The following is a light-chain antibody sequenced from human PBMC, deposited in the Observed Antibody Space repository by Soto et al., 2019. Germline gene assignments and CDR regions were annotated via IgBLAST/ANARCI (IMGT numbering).Light chain of an antibody. CDR1: QGVSSN. J-gene: IGKJ3*01. V-gene: IGKV3-15*01. CDR3: QQYDNRPPFT. Sequence: EVAMMQSPATLSVSPGERAILSCRTSQGVSSNLAWYQQKPGLPPRLLIYGASTRATGIPARFSGSGSGTEFTLTISSLQSEDFAVYYCQQYDNRPPFTFGPGTKVDIK. CDR2: GAS.